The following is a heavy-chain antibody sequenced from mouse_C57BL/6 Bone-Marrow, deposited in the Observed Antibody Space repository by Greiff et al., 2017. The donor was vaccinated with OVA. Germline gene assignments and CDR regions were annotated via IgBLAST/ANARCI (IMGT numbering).Heavy chain of an antibody. Sequence: VQLQQSGPVLVKPGASVKMSCKASGYTFTDYYMNWVKQSHGKSLEWIGVINPYNGGTSYNQKFKGKATLTVDQSYSTAYMELNSLTSEDSAVYYCARRVVYYSNYSFAYWGQGTLVTVSA. D-gene: IGHD2-5*01. V-gene: IGHV1-19*01. CDR2: INPYNGGT. J-gene: IGHJ3*01. CDR1: GYTFTDYY. CDR3: ARRVVYYSNYSFAY.